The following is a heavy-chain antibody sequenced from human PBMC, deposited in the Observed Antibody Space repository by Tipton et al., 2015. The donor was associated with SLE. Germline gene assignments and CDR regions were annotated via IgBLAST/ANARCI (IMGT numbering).Heavy chain of an antibody. J-gene: IGHJ3*02. V-gene: IGHV3-7*01. CDR2: INQDGSEK. CDR3: AREFPEDVFDI. D-gene: IGHD2-21*01. CDR1: EFTFSRYW. Sequence: SLRLSCAASEFTFSRYWMSWVRQAPGKGLEWVANINQDGSEKNYVDSVRGRFTISRDNAKNSLCLQMNSLRAEDTAVYYCAREFPEDVFDIWGQGTMVTVSS.